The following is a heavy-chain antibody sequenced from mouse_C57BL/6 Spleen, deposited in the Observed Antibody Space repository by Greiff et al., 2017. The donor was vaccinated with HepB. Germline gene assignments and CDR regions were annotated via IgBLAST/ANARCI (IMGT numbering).Heavy chain of an antibody. CDR2: INPNYGTT. D-gene: IGHD2-14*01. CDR1: GYSFTDYN. Sequence: EVQLQQSGPELVKPGASVKISCKASGYSFTDYNMNWVKQSTGKSLEWIGVINPNYGTTSYNQKFKGKATMTVDQSSSTTYMQLNNLTSEDSAVYYCARGVRRALGLEAYWGQGTLVTVSA. J-gene: IGHJ3*01. CDR3: ARGVRRALGLEAY. V-gene: IGHV1-39*01.